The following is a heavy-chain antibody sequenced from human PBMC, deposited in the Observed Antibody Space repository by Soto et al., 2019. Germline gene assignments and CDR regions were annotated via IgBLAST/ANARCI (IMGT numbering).Heavy chain of an antibody. J-gene: IGHJ4*02. V-gene: IGHV1-69*15. CDR3: ATQLNGDLDF. Sequence: QVQLVQSGAEVRKPGSSVKVSCKASGGTFSTSAMNWVRQAPGQGLEWMGSIIPVFGTATYAQSFQGRLTITADGSTTTGYMELSSLRSEDTAVYYCATQLNGDLDFWGQGTLLLVSS. CDR1: GGTFSTSA. D-gene: IGHD7-27*01. CDR2: IIPVFGTA.